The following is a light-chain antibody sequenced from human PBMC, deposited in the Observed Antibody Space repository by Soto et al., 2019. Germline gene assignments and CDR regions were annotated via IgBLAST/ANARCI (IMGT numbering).Light chain of an antibody. CDR1: SSDVGGYNY. J-gene: IGLJ2*01. CDR3: SSYTSSSTLV. Sequence: QSVLTQPASVSGSPGQSITISCTGTSSDVGGYNYVSWYQQHPGKAPKLMISEVSNRPSGVSNRFSGSKSGNTASLTISGLQDEDGADYYCSSYTSSSTLVFGGGTKLTVL. CDR2: EVS. V-gene: IGLV2-14*01.